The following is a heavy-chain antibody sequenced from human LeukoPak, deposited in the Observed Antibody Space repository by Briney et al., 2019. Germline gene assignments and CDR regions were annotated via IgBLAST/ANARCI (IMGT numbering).Heavy chain of an antibody. CDR2: ISGSGGST. Sequence: GGSLRLSCAASGFTFSSYGMSWVRQAPGKGLEWVSAISGSGGSTYYADSVKGRFTISRDNSKNTLYLQMNSLRAEDTAVYYCAKGPRAGGGYPSYWGQGTLVTVSS. V-gene: IGHV3-23*01. J-gene: IGHJ4*02. CDR1: GFTFSSYG. D-gene: IGHD3-22*01. CDR3: AKGPRAGGGYPSY.